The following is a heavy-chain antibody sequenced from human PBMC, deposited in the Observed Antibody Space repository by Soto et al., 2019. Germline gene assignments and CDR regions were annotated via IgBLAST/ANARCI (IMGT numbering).Heavy chain of an antibody. CDR1: GGTFSSYT. V-gene: IGHV1-69*02. CDR3: ARPKSKSWFDP. D-gene: IGHD4-4*01. J-gene: IGHJ5*02. Sequence: QVQLVQSGAEVKKPGSSVKVSCKASGGTFSSYTISWVRQAPGQGLEWMGRIIPILGIANYAQKFQGRVTITADKSTSTAYMELSSLRSEGTAVYYCARPKSKSWFDPWGQGTLVPVSS. CDR2: IIPILGIA.